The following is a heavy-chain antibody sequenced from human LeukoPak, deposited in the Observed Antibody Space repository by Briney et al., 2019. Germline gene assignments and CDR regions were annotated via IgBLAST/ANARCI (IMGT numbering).Heavy chain of an antibody. CDR2: IYTSGST. J-gene: IGHJ3*02. Sequence: SETLSLTCTVSGGSISGSYCSWIWQPAGKGLEWIGHIYTSGSTSYNPSLKSRVTMSVDTSKNQFSLKLSSVTAADTAVFYCARSSYEYYDSSGLFIDIWGQGTMVTVSS. D-gene: IGHD3-22*01. CDR1: GGSISGSY. CDR3: ARSSYEYYDSSGLFIDI. V-gene: IGHV4-4*07.